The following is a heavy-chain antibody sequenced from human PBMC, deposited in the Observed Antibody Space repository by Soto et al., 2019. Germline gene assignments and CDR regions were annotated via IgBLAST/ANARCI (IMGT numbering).Heavy chain of an antibody. Sequence: ASVKVSCKASGYTFTSYGISWVRQAPGQGLEWMGWISAYNGNTNYAQKLQGRVTMTTDTSTSTAYMELRSLRSDDTAVYYCARDPFSSSGWYGGYYWGQGTLVTVSS. V-gene: IGHV1-18*01. D-gene: IGHD6-19*01. CDR3: ARDPFSSSGWYGGYY. J-gene: IGHJ4*02. CDR1: GYTFTSYG. CDR2: ISAYNGNT.